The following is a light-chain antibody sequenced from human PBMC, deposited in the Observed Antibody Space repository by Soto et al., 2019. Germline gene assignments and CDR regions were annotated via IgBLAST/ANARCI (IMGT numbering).Light chain of an antibody. Sequence: VVTQPPSVSGAPGQRVTISCTGSSSNIGAGYDVHWYQQLPGTAPKLLIYGNGNRPSGVPDRFSGSKSGTSASLAITGLQTEDEADYYCQSYDSSLSALFGGGTKLTVL. CDR3: QSYDSSLSAL. V-gene: IGLV1-40*01. J-gene: IGLJ2*01. CDR1: SSNIGAGYD. CDR2: GNG.